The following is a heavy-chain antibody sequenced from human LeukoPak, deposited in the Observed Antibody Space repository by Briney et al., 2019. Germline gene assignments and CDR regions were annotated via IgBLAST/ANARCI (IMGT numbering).Heavy chain of an antibody. D-gene: IGHD3-9*01. CDR2: IYYSGST. V-gene: IGHV4-61*08. CDR1: GGSISSGDYY. CDR3: ARDGPPDILTGTYYGMDV. Sequence: SETLSLTCTVSGGSISSGDYYWSWIRQPPGKGLEWIGYIYYSGSTNYNPSLKSRVTISVDTSKNQFSLKLSSVTAADTAVYYCARDGPPDILTGTYYGMDVWGKGTTVTVSS. J-gene: IGHJ6*04.